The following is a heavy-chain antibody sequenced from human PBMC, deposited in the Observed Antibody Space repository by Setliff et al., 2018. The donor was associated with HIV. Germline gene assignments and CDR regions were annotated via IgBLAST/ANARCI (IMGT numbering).Heavy chain of an antibody. D-gene: IGHD3-3*01. V-gene: IGHV4-61*02. CDR1: GDSISSGSYY. CDR2: IYTSGST. Sequence: SETLSLTCTVSGDSISSGSYYWSWIRQPAGNGLEWIGRIYTSGSTSYNPSLKSRVTISVDTSRNQFSLNLNSFPAADTAVYYCASESPRNSSYNFWSGYPSYFYYWGQGTLVPVSS. J-gene: IGHJ4*02. CDR3: ASESPRNSSYNFWSGYPSYFYY.